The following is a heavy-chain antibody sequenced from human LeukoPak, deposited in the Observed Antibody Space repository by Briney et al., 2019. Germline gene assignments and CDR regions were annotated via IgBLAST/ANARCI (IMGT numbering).Heavy chain of an antibody. D-gene: IGHD3-10*01. J-gene: IGHJ4*02. CDR3: ARAGGSKSGLRGSFDY. CDR2: ISTSGNTV. V-gene: IGHV3-11*04. CDR1: GFSFSDYY. Sequence: NPGGSLRRSCAASGFSFSDYYMNWIRQAPGQGLKWISYISTSGNTVYYADSVKGRFTVSRDNAKNSLYLQMNSLRDDDTAVYFCARAGGSKSGLRGSFDYWGQGALVTVSS.